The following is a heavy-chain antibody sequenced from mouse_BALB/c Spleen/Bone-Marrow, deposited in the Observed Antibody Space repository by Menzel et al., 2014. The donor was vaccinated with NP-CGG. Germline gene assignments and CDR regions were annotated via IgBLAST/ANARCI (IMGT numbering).Heavy chain of an antibody. V-gene: IGHV7-1*02. CDR2: SRNKANDYTT. J-gene: IGHJ1*01. CDR3: ARDYYGSSYWYFDV. Sequence: EVMLVESGGGLVQPGGSLRLSCATSGFTFXDFYMEWVRQPPGKRLEWIAASRNKANDYTTEYSASVKGRFIVSRDTSQSILYLQMNALRAEDTAIYYCARDYYGSSYWYFDVWGAGTTVTVSS. D-gene: IGHD1-1*01. CDR1: GFTFXDFY.